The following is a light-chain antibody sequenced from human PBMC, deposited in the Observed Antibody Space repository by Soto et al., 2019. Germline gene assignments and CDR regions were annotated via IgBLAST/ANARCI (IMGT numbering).Light chain of an antibody. V-gene: IGLV2-14*01. Sequence: QPVLTQPASVSGSPGQSITISCTGTSSDVGDYNYVSWYQQHPGKAPKLMIYEVNYRPSGVSNRFSGSKSGNTASLTISGLQAEDEADYYCSSYTSSSTYVFGTGTKLTVL. CDR3: SSYTSSSTYV. CDR2: EVN. CDR1: SSDVGDYNY. J-gene: IGLJ1*01.